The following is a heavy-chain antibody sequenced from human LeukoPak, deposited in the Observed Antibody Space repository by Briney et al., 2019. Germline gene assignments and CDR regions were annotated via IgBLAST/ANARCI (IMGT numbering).Heavy chain of an antibody. D-gene: IGHD1-26*01. V-gene: IGHV4-59*01. Sequence: PSETLSLTCTVSGGSISGYCWSRIRQPPGKGLEWIAYICYSGSTNYNPSLKSRVSMSVDTSNNQFSLKLNSLTAADTAVYYCARGGTSYDCWGQGTLVTVSS. CDR2: ICYSGST. CDR1: GGSISGYC. J-gene: IGHJ4*02. CDR3: ARGGTSYDC.